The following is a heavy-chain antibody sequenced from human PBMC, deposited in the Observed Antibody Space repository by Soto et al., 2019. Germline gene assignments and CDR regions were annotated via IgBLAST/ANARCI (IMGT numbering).Heavy chain of an antibody. CDR3: ARDRDQPVNSVLLWFGETTQSNYGMDV. V-gene: IGHV1-18*01. D-gene: IGHD3-10*01. CDR1: GYTFTSYG. J-gene: IGHJ6*02. Sequence: QVQLVQSGAEVKKPGASVKVSCKASGYTFTSYGISWVRQAPGQGLEWMGWISAYNGNTNYAQKLQGRVTMTTDTSTSTAYMELRSLRSDDTAVYYCARDRDQPVNSVLLWFGETTQSNYGMDVWGQGTTVTVSS. CDR2: ISAYNGNT.